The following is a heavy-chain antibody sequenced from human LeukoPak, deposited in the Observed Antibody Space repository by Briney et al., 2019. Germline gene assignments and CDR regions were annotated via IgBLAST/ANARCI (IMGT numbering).Heavy chain of an antibody. D-gene: IGHD1-7*01. Sequence: GGSLRLSCSASGFTLSGYGMHWVRQAPGKGLEWVAVISNDGSNKHYADSVKGRFTISRDNSKNTLYLQMNSLRAEDTAVYYCAKDLTGVNYCLDQWGQGTLVTVSS. CDR1: GFTLSGYG. CDR2: ISNDGSNK. V-gene: IGHV3-30*18. CDR3: AKDLTGVNYCLDQ. J-gene: IGHJ4*02.